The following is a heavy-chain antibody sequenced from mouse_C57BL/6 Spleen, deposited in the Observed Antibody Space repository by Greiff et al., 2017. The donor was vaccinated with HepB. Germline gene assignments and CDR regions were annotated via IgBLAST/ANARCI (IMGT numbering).Heavy chain of an antibody. CDR1: GYTFTSYW. CDR2: IYPSDSET. V-gene: IGHV1-61*01. CDR3: AGEGDGYYVAMDY. Sequence: QVQLQQPGAELVRPGSSVKLSCKASGYTFTSYWMDWVKQRPGQGLEWIGNIYPSDSETHYNQKFKDKATLTVDKSSSTAYMQLSSLTSEDSAVYYCAGEGDGYYVAMDYWGQGTSVTVSS. J-gene: IGHJ4*01. D-gene: IGHD2-3*01.